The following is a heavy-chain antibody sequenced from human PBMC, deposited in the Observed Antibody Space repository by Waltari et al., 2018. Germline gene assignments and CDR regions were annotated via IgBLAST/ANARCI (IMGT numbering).Heavy chain of an antibody. V-gene: IGHV4-59*01. D-gene: IGHD6-25*01. CDR2: IYYSGST. Sequence: QVQLQESGPGLVKPSETLSLTCTVSGGSISSYYWSWIRQPPGKGLEWIGYIYYSGSTNYNPSLKSRVTISVDTSKNQFSRKLSSVTAADTAVYYCARVRFSGYYFDYWGQGTLVTVSS. CDR1: GGSISSYY. J-gene: IGHJ4*02. CDR3: ARVRFSGYYFDY.